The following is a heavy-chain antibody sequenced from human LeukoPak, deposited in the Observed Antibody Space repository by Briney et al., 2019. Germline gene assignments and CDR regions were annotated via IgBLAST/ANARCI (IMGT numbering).Heavy chain of an antibody. CDR3: ARDPRELQAFDI. Sequence: SVKVSCKASGGTFSSYAISWVRQAPGQGLEWMGRIIPILGIANYAQKFQGRVTITADKSTSTAYMELSSLRSEDTAVYYCARDPRELQAFDIWGQGTMVTVSS. V-gene: IGHV1-69*04. J-gene: IGHJ3*02. CDR1: GGTFSSYA. CDR2: IIPILGIA. D-gene: IGHD1-7*01.